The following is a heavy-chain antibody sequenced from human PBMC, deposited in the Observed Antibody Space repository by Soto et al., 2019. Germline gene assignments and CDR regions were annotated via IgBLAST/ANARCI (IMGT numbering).Heavy chain of an antibody. V-gene: IGHV3-21*01. CDR3: VWPGGFDP. Sequence: PGGSLRLSCAASGFTFSSYSMNWVRQAPGKGLEWVSSISTTSAYIYYADSVKGRFTISRDNAKNSLYLHMNSRRVEDTAVYYCVWPGGFDPWGQGTLVTVSS. D-gene: IGHD3-16*01. CDR1: GFTFSSYS. J-gene: IGHJ5*02. CDR2: ISTTSAYI.